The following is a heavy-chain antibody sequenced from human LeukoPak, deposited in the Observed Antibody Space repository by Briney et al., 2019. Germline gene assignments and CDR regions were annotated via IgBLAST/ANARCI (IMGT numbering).Heavy chain of an antibody. CDR2: IYYSGST. J-gene: IGHJ6*02. CDR1: GGSISSYY. Sequence: SETLSLTCTVSGGSISSYYWSWIRQPPGKGLEWIGYIYYSGSTNYNSSLKSRVTISVDTSKNQFSLKLSSVTAADTAVYYCARMSLYYYYGMDVWGQGTTVTVSS. V-gene: IGHV4-59*08. CDR3: ARMSLYYYYGMDV.